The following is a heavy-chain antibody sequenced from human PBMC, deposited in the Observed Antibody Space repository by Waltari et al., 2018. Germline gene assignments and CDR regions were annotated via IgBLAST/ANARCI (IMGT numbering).Heavy chain of an antibody. CDR1: GFTFSSYG. D-gene: IGHD1-26*01. J-gene: IGHJ4*02. CDR2: ISDDVSAK. CDR3: AKQESGSYFEY. Sequence: QVQLVESGGGVVQPGTSVRLSCAASGFTFSSYGMHWVRQAPGKGLNWVAVISDDVSAKYYADSVHGRFIISRDNSENTLYLQMNSLTAEDTAVDYCAKQESGSYFEYWGQGTLVTVSS. V-gene: IGHV3-30*18.